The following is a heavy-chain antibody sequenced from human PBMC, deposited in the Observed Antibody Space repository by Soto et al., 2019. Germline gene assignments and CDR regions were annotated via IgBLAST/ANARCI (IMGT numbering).Heavy chain of an antibody. J-gene: IGHJ3*02. V-gene: IGHV4-34*01. D-gene: IGHD2-2*01. Sequence: SETLSLTCTVSGGSISSYYWSWIRQPPGKGLEWIGEINHSGSTNYNPSLKSRVTISVDTSKNQFSLKLSSVTAADTAVYYCARAGHFCSSTSCYLASYTDAFDIWGQGTMVTVSS. CDR2: INHSGST. CDR1: GGSISSYY. CDR3: ARAGHFCSSTSCYLASYTDAFDI.